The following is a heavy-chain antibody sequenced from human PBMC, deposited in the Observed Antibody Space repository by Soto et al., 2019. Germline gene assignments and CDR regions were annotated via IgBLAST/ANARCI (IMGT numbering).Heavy chain of an antibody. Sequence: GASVKVSCKASGYTFTGYYMHWLRQAPGQGLEWMGWINPNSGGTNYAQKFQGRVTMTRDTSISTAYMELSGLRSDDTAVYYCARDLGGGGAKFWDPAPTRNFDYWGQGTLVTVSS. CDR1: GYTFTGYY. CDR2: INPNSGGT. CDR3: ARDLGGGGAKFWDPAPTRNFDY. V-gene: IGHV1-2*02. J-gene: IGHJ4*02. D-gene: IGHD1-26*01.